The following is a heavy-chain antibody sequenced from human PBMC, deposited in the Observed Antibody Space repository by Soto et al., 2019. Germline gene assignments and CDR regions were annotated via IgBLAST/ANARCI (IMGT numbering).Heavy chain of an antibody. CDR2: INHSGST. V-gene: IGHV4-34*01. CDR1: GGSFSGYY. Sequence: TEALSLTCAVYGGSFSGYYWRWIRQQPGKGLEWIGEINHSGSTNYNPSLKSRVTISIDKSKNQLSLKMNSVTAADTAVYYCAREVNSSPARGPNWFDPWGQGTLVTVSS. J-gene: IGHJ5*02. D-gene: IGHD6-13*01. CDR3: AREVNSSPARGPNWFDP.